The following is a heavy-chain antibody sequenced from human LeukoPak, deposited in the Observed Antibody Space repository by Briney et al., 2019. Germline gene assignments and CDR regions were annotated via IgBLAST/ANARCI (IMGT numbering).Heavy chain of an antibody. CDR1: GFSFITYG. Sequence: GGSLRLSCAASGFSFITYGMNWVRQAPGKGLEWLSYIGSGSSSIYYADSVRGRLTISRDNAKNSLYLEMDSLRAEDTAVYYCARDPRGSSSWSGDLYYFDYWGQGTLVTVSS. J-gene: IGHJ4*02. CDR3: ARDPRGSSSWSGDLYYFDY. D-gene: IGHD6-13*01. CDR2: IGSGSSSI. V-gene: IGHV3-48*01.